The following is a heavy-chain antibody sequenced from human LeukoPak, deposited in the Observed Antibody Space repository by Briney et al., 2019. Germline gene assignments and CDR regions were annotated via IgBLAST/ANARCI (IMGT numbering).Heavy chain of an antibody. CDR3: AKVDRDGYTTD. CDR1: GFTFSSYS. J-gene: IGHJ4*02. D-gene: IGHD5-24*01. Sequence: GGSLRLSCAASGFTFSSYSMNWVRQAPGKGLEWVSSISSSSTYIYYADSVKGRFTISRDNSKNTLYLQMNSLRAEDTAVYHCAKVDRDGYTTDWGQGTLVTVSS. V-gene: IGHV3-21*01. CDR2: ISSSSTYI.